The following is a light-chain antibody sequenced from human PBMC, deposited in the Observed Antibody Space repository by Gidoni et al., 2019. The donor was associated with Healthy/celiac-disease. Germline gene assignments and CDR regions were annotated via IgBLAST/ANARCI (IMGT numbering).Light chain of an antibody. CDR1: QDISNS. J-gene: IGKJ5*01. CDR2: DAS. Sequence: DIQMTQSPSSLSASVGDRVTITCQASQDISNSLNWYQQKPGKAHKLLIYDASNLDTGVPSRFSGSGSGTDFTLTICSLQPEDSAKYYCQQYDNLPITCGQGTRLEIK. V-gene: IGKV1-33*01. CDR3: QQYDNLPIT.